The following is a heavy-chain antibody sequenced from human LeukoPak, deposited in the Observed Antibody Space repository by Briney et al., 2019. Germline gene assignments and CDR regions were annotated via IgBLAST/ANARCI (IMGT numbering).Heavy chain of an antibody. CDR2: IWNDGIKK. V-gene: IGHV3-33*06. J-gene: IGHJ4*02. CDR1: GFTFSTYG. D-gene: IGHD3/OR15-3a*01. Sequence: GGSLRLSCAASGFTFSTYGMYWVRQAPGKGLEWAALIWNDGIKKYYAESVKGRFTISRDNSKNMLYLQMDSLRVEDTAVYYCAKGAFWTGYSEYFDPWGQGILVTVSS. CDR3: AKGAFWTGYSEYFDP.